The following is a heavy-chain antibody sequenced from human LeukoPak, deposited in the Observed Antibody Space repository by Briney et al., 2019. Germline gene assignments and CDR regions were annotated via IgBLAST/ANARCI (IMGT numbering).Heavy chain of an antibody. D-gene: IGHD2/OR15-2a*01. J-gene: IGHJ4*02. CDR2: IKQDGSEK. Sequence: PGGSLRLSCAASGFTFSSYWMSWVRQAPGKGLEWVANIKQDGSEKYYVDSVKGRFTISRDNAKNSLYPQMNSLRAEDTAVYYCARGPSTPPFDYWGQGTLVTVSS. CDR3: ARGPSTPPFDY. V-gene: IGHV3-7*01. CDR1: GFTFSSYW.